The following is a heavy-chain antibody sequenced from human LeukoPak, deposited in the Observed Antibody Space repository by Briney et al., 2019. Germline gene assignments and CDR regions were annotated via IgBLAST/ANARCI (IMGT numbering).Heavy chain of an antibody. CDR1: GFTFSSYW. CDR3: AREDPELLWFGDGISGAFDI. J-gene: IGHJ3*02. Sequence: GGSLRLSCAASGFTFSSYWMSWVRQAPGKGLEWVANIKQDGSEKYYVDSVKGRFTISRDNAKNSLYLQMNSLRAEDTAVYYCAREDPELLWFGDGISGAFDIWGQGTMVTVSS. V-gene: IGHV3-7*01. CDR2: IKQDGSEK. D-gene: IGHD3-10*01.